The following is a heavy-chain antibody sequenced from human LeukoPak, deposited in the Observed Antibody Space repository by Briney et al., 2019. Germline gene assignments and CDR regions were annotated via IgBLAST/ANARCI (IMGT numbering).Heavy chain of an antibody. CDR2: INPNSGGT. J-gene: IGHJ6*03. CDR1: GYTFTGYY. V-gene: IGHV1-2*02. Sequence: ASVKVSCKASGYTFTGYYMHWVRQAPGQGLEWMGWINPNSGGTNYAQKFQGRVTMTRDTSISTAYMELSRLRSDDTAVYYCASRVGGSSWYYYYMDVWGKGTTVTVSS. D-gene: IGHD6-13*01. CDR3: ASRVGGSSWYYYYMDV.